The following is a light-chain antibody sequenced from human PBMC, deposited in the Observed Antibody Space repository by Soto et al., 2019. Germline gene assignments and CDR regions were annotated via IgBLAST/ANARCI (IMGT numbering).Light chain of an antibody. CDR1: KGISNY. CDR2: AAS. J-gene: IGKJ1*01. CDR3: QKYNSAPRT. Sequence: DIQMTQSPSSLSASVGDRVTITCRASKGISNYLAWYQHKPGKVPKLLIYAASTLQSWVPSRIRGSGSGTDFTLTTSSLQSEDVATDYCQKYNSAPRTFGQGTKVEIK. V-gene: IGKV1-27*01.